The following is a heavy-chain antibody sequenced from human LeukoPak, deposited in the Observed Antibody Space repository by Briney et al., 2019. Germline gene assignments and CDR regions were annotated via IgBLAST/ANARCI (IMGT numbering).Heavy chain of an antibody. CDR3: ARFRGSYAFAFDS. CDR2: MNHNSGNT. D-gene: IGHD3-10*01. Sequence: GASVKVSCKASGYTFTSYDINWVRQATGQGLEWMGWMNHNSGNTGYAQKFQGRVTMTRNTYISTAYMELSSLRSEDAAVYYCARFRGSYAFAFDSWGQGTMVTVSS. CDR1: GYTFTSYD. J-gene: IGHJ3*02. V-gene: IGHV1-8*01.